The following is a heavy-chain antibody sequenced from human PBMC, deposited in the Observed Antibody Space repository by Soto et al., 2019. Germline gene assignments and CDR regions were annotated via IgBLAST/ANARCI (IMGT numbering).Heavy chain of an antibody. CDR3: AREGSSGYDYTGIAVVGGAFDI. V-gene: IGHV1-2*04. D-gene: IGHD5-12*01. CDR1: GYPFTGYY. CDR2: INPNSGGT. Sequence: XSVKVACKASGYPFTGYYMHWVRQAPGQGLEWMGWINPNSGGTNYAQKFQGWVTMTRDTSISTAYMELSRLRSDDTAVYYCAREGSSGYDYTGIAVVGGAFDIWGQGTMVTVPS. J-gene: IGHJ3*02.